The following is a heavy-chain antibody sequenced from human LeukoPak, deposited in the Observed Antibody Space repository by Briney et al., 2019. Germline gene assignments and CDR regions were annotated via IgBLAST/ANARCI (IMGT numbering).Heavy chain of an antibody. V-gene: IGHV3-23*01. D-gene: IGHD6-19*01. CDR3: VKDSVVVAGLVNYFDY. CDR1: GFTFSTYG. J-gene: IGHJ4*02. Sequence: GGSLRLSCAASGFTFSTYGMSWVRQAPGRGLEWVSGIRGSGGNTYYADSVKGRFTISRDNSKNTLYLQMKGLRAEDTAVYYCVKDSVVVAGLVNYFDYWGQGTLVTVSS. CDR2: IRGSGGNT.